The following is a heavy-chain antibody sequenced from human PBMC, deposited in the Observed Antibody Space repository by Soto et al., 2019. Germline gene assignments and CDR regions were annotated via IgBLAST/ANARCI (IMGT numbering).Heavy chain of an antibody. CDR2: ISGSGGST. Sequence: EVQLLESGGGLVQPGGSLRLSCAASGFTFSSYAMSWVRQAPGKGLEWVSDISGSGGSTYYADSAKGRFTISRDNSKNTLYLQMNSLRAEDTAVYYCAKGTGTTFAFDIWGQGTMVTVSS. CDR1: GFTFSSYA. J-gene: IGHJ3*02. CDR3: AKGTGTTFAFDI. V-gene: IGHV3-23*01. D-gene: IGHD1-7*01.